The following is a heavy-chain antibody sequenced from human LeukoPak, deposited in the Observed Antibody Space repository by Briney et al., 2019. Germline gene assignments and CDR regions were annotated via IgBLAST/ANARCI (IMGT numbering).Heavy chain of an antibody. CDR1: GFTFSTYW. Sequence: PGGSLRLSCSASGFTFSTYWMSWVRQAPGKGLEWVANMRRDGNEIYYLDSVRGRFTISRDNAKNSLLLQMDGLRAEDTAVYYCARDKMTGDSYFDYWGQGILVTVSS. V-gene: IGHV3-7*01. D-gene: IGHD7-27*01. CDR2: MRRDGNEI. J-gene: IGHJ4*02. CDR3: ARDKMTGDSYFDY.